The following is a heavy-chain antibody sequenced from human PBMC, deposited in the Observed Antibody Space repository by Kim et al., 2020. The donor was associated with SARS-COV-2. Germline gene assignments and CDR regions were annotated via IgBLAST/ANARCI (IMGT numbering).Heavy chain of an antibody. CDR2: IHSRGRT. CDR3: ARDRGRYYGIDV. CDR1: GDSMSDFW. D-gene: IGHD3-16*01. V-gene: IGHV4-59*01. J-gene: IGHJ6*02. Sequence: SETLSLTCTVSGDSMSDFWWSWIRQPPWRGVEWIGYIHSRGRTKYDSSLESRVTISLDTSKKQFSLKLTSVTAADTAVYYCARDRGRYYGIDVWGQGAT.